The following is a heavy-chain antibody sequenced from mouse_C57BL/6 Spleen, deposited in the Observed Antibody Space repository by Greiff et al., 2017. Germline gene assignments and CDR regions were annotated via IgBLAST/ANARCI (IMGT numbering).Heavy chain of an antibody. CDR3: AGGVSGSVARYFDV. Sequence: QVQLQQPGAELVRPGSSVKLSCKASGYTFTSYWMHWVKQRPIQGLDWIGNIDPSDSETHYNQKFKDKATLTVDKSSSTAYMQLSSLTSEDSAVFYCAGGVSGSVARYFDVWGTGTTVTVPS. J-gene: IGHJ1*03. V-gene: IGHV1-52*01. CDR1: GYTFTSYW. D-gene: IGHD1-1*01. CDR2: IDPSDSET.